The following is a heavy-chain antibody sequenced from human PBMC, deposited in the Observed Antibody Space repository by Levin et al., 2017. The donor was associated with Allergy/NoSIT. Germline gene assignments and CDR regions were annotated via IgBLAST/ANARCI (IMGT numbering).Heavy chain of an antibody. V-gene: IGHV3-23*01. J-gene: IGHJ5*02. CDR1: TFTFNNYA. D-gene: IGHD4-17*01. Sequence: GGSLRLSCAASTFTFNNYAMSWVRQAPGKGLEWVSAISASGGSTYYADSVKGRFTISRDKSKSTLYVQMNSLRAEDTAVYYCARGGYGDYDLWGPGTLVIVSS. CDR2: ISASGGST. CDR3: ARGGYGDYDL.